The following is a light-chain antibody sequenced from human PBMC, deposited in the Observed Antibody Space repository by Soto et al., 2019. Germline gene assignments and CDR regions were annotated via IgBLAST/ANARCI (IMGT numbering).Light chain of an antibody. J-gene: IGKJ4*01. Sequence: DIQMTQSPSSLSATVGDRVTITCRASQSIDSNLAWYQQKAGKAPKLLIYAASTLQSGVPFRFSGSGSGTEFTLIISSLQPDDVATYFCQKYDSAPLTFGGGTEVEIK. V-gene: IGKV1-27*01. CDR1: QSIDSN. CDR2: AAS. CDR3: QKYDSAPLT.